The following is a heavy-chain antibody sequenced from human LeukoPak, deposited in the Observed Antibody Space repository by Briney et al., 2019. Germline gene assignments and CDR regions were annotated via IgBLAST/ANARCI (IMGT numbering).Heavy chain of an antibody. CDR2: INPNSGGT. V-gene: IGHV1-2*02. J-gene: IGHJ4*02. D-gene: IGHD1-7*01. Sequence: ASVKVSCKASGYTFTGYYMHWVRQAPGQGLEWMGWINPNSGGTNYAQKFQGRVTMTRDTSISTAYMELSRLRSEDTAVYYCARAKTGTDLILDYWGQGTLVTVSS. CDR3: ARAKTGTDLILDY. CDR1: GYTFTGYY.